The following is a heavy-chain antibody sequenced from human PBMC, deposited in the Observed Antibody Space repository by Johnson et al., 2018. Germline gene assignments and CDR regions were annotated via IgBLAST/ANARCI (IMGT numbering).Heavy chain of an antibody. V-gene: IGHV3-33*01. CDR1: GFNSSNYG. J-gene: IGHJ6*02. Sequence: QVQLVQSGGGVVQPGKSLRLSCAASGFNSSNYGLHWVRQAPGKGLEWVAVIWYDGTNEYYEGSVKGRFTISRDNSKNTLYLQMHSLRAEDTAVYYCARDPLSTGGDYVMDVGGQGTTVTVSS. CDR3: ARDPLSTGGDYVMDV. D-gene: IGHD4-11*01. CDR2: IWYDGTNE.